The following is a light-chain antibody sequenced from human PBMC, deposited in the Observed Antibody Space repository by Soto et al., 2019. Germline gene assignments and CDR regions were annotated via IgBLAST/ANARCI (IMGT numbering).Light chain of an antibody. CDR1: QTITTN. CDR3: QQYNNWPLT. V-gene: IGKV3-15*01. J-gene: IGKJ4*01. CDR2: GAS. Sequence: VMTQSPATLSVSPGERATLSCRASQTITTNLAWYQLKPGQAPRLLIYGASTRATGIPARFSGSGSGTEFTLTISSLQSEDFAVYYCQQYNNWPLTFGGGTKVDIK.